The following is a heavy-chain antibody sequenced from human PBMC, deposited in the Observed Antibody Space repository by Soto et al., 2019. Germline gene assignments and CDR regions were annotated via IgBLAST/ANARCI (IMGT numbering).Heavy chain of an antibody. Sequence: EVQLVESGGDLVQPGGSLRLSCAASGFTFSSYWMHWVRQVSGKGLVWVSRISSDGSSTNYADSVRGRFIISRDNAKNTLYLQVNSLRVEDTAVYSCARGTVRDHDFGDHWGQGTLVAVSS. J-gene: IGHJ4*02. D-gene: IGHD4-17*01. CDR3: ARGTVRDHDFGDH. V-gene: IGHV3-74*01. CDR2: ISSDGSST. CDR1: GFTFSSYW.